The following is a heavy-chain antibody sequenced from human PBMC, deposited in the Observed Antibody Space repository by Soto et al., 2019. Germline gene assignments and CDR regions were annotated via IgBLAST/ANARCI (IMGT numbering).Heavy chain of an antibody. CDR3: TRDSGVATITGGWFDT. J-gene: IGHJ5*02. V-gene: IGHV1-2*02. CDR2: INPNSGGT. CDR1: GYTFTDYY. Sequence: ASVKVSCKASGYTFTDYYIHWVRQAPGQGLEWMGWINPNSGGTNYAQKFQGRVTITRDKSISTAYMELSRLRSDDTAVYYCTRDSGVATITGGWFDTWGQGTLVTVSS. D-gene: IGHD5-12*01.